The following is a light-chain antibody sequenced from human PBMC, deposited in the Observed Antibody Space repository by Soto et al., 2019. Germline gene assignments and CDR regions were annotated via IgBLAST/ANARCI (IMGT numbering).Light chain of an antibody. CDR1: QSVSSSY. CDR2: GAS. CDR3: QQYGSSPVT. Sequence: EIVLTQSPGTLSLSPGERATLSCRASQSVSSSYLAWYQQKPGQAPRLLIYGASSRATGIPDRFSGSGSGTDSTLTISRLEPEDFAVYYCQQYGSSPVTFGQGTKLEIK. J-gene: IGKJ2*01. V-gene: IGKV3-20*01.